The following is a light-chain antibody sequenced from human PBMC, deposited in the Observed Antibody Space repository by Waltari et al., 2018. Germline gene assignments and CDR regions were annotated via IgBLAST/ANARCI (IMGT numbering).Light chain of an antibody. J-gene: IGKJ4*01. CDR3: QQYDRSPLT. CDR2: KAS. V-gene: IGKV1-5*03. Sequence: DIQLTQSPSTSSASVGDRVTITCRASVSISSWLAWYQQKPGKAPKFLIYKASTLESGVPSRFSGSESGTEFTLAISGLQPDDFATYYCQQYDRSPLTFGGGTKVEMK. CDR1: VSISSW.